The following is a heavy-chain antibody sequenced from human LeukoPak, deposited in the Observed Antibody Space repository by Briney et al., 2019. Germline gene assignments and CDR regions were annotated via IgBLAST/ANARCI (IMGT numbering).Heavy chain of an antibody. CDR1: GYTFTSYG. J-gene: IGHJ6*02. Sequence: GASVKVSCKASGYTFTSYGISWVRQAPGQGLEWMGWISAYNGNTNYAQKLQGRVTMTTDTSMSTAYMELRSLRSDDTAVYYCAREYCSSTSCYTVRPYYYYGMDVWGQGTTVTVSS. CDR3: AREYCSSTSCYTVRPYYYYGMDV. CDR2: ISAYNGNT. D-gene: IGHD2-2*01. V-gene: IGHV1-18*01.